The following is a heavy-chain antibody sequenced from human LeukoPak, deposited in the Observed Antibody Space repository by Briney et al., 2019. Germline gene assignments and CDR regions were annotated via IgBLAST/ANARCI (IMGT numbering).Heavy chain of an antibody. CDR3: ARDRGSVYRSDYFDY. V-gene: IGHV3-7*01. CDR2: IKQDGSEK. CDR1: GFTFSSYW. D-gene: IGHD3-16*02. Sequence: GGSLRLSCAASGFTFSSYWMSWVRQAPGKGLEWVANIKQDGSEKYYVDSVKGRFTISRDNAKNSLYLQMNRLRAEDTAVYYCARDRGSVYRSDYFDYWGQGTLVTVSS. J-gene: IGHJ4*02.